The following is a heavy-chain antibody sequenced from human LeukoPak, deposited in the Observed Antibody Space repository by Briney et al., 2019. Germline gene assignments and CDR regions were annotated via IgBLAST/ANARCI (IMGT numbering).Heavy chain of an antibody. CDR2: TSDRGDYT. J-gene: IGHJ4*02. CDR1: GFTFTSYS. D-gene: IGHD1-26*01. Sequence: GGSLRLSCAASGFTFTSYSMSWVRQAPGKGLEWVSGTSDRGDYTYYADSVKGRFTISRDNSKNTLYLQMNSLRAEDTALYFCAKKAQYNGNYPLDYWGXGTLVTVSS. V-gene: IGHV3-23*01. CDR3: AKKAQYNGNYPLDY.